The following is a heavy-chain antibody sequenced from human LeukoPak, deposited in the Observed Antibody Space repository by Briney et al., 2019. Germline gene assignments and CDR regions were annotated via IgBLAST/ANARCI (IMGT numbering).Heavy chain of an antibody. J-gene: IGHJ4*02. CDR3: ARDLPGKGILHY. V-gene: IGHV4-39*07. D-gene: IGHD3-10*01. CDR1: GGSISSSSYY. CDR2: IYYSGST. Sequence: SETLSLTCTVSGGSISSSSYYWGWIRQPPGKGLEWIGSIYYSGSTYYNPSLKSRVTISVDTSKNQFSLKLSSVTAADTAVYYCARDLPGKGILHYWGQGTLVTVSS.